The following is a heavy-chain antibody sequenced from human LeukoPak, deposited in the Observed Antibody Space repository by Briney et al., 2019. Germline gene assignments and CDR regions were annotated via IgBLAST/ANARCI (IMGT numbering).Heavy chain of an antibody. V-gene: IGHV3-74*01. CDR3: ARGIVGPTGDY. CDR1: GFNFSNYW. D-gene: IGHD1-26*01. Sequence: GGSLRLSCVVSGFNFSNYWMHWVRQAPGKGLVWVSRINSDGSTTSYAASVKGRFTISRDNAKNTLYLQMNSLRAEDTAVYYCARGIVGPTGDYWGQGTLVTVSS. CDR2: INSDGSTT. J-gene: IGHJ4*02.